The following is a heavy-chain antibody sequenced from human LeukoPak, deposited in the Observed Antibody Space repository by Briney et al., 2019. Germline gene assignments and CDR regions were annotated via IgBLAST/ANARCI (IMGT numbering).Heavy chain of an antibody. CDR2: ISSSSSYI. D-gene: IGHD5-18*01. J-gene: IGHJ3*02. Sequence: GGSLRLSCAASGFTFSSYSMNWVRQAPGKGLEWVSSISSSSSYIYYADSVKGRFTISRDNAKNSLYLQMNSLRAEDTAVYYCARDFGIQLLGDIWGQGTMVTVSS. V-gene: IGHV3-21*01. CDR3: ARDFGIQLLGDI. CDR1: GFTFSSYS.